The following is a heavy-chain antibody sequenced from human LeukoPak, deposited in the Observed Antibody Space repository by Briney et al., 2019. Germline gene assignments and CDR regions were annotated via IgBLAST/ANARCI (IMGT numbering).Heavy chain of an antibody. CDR3: AKDSYYDFWSGQNWFGP. J-gene: IGHJ5*02. CDR1: GFTFDDYA. Sequence: GGSLRLSCAASGFTFDDYAMPWVRQAPGKGLEWVSLISGDGGSTYYADSVKGRFTISRDNSKNSLYLQMNSLRTEDTALYYCAKDSYYDFWSGQNWFGPWGQGTLVTVSS. V-gene: IGHV3-43*02. CDR2: ISGDGGST. D-gene: IGHD3-3*01.